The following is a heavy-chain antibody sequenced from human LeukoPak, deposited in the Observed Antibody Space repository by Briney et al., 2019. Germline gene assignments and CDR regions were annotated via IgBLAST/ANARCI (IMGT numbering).Heavy chain of an antibody. J-gene: IGHJ1*01. Sequence: GRSLRLSCAASGFTISTYGMHWVRQAPGKGLEWVAIISYDGTSKSYADSVKGRFTISGDNSKNTVYLEMDSLRVEDTAVYYCAKDLGGNSVSFQHWGQGTLVTVSS. D-gene: IGHD4-23*01. V-gene: IGHV3-30*18. CDR2: ISYDGTSK. CDR3: AKDLGGNSVSFQH. CDR1: GFTISTYG.